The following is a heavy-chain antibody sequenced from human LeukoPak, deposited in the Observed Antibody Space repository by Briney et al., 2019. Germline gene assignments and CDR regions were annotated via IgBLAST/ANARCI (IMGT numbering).Heavy chain of an antibody. CDR2: IYVSRGT. Sequence: KTSETLSLTCTVSGVSISGYYWSWIRQPAGKGLEWIGRIYVSRGTNYNPSLTSRVIMSVDTSKNQFSLQLTSVTAADTAVYYCARTTESYDRSGYWVYYFDYWGQGTLVTVSS. CDR1: GVSISGYY. CDR3: ARTTESYDRSGYWVYYFDY. V-gene: IGHV4-4*07. D-gene: IGHD3-22*01. J-gene: IGHJ4*02.